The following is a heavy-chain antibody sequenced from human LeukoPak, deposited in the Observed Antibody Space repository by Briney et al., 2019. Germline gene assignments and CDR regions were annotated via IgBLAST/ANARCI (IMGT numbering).Heavy chain of an antibody. J-gene: IGHJ4*02. V-gene: IGHV3-23*01. D-gene: IGHD3-22*01. CDR2: ISGSGDST. Sequence: PGGSLRLSCAASGFTFSSYAMSWVRHAPGEGLEWVSVISGSGDSTYYADSVKGRFTISRDNSKNTVYLQMNNLRAEDTAIYFCAKARYYYDSSGYHALYYFDYWGQGALVTVSS. CDR1: GFTFSSYA. CDR3: AKARYYYDSSGYHALYYFDY.